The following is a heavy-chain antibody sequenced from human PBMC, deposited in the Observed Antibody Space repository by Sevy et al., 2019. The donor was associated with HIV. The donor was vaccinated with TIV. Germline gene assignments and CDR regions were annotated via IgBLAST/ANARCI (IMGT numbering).Heavy chain of an antibody. Sequence: GGSLRLSCAASGFIFSNYNMHWVRQAPGKGLEWVSFISSSSNDIYYADSVKGRFTISRDNAKNSLYLQMNSLRAEDTAVYYCASTYNWNDGGFDYWGQGTLVTVSS. V-gene: IGHV3-21*01. CDR1: GFIFSNYN. D-gene: IGHD1-1*01. CDR2: ISSSSNDI. CDR3: ASTYNWNDGGFDY. J-gene: IGHJ4*02.